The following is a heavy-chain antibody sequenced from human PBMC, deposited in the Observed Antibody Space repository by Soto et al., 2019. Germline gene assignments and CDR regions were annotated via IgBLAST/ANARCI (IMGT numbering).Heavy chain of an antibody. D-gene: IGHD3-10*01. CDR2: INAGNGNT. CDR1: GYTFTSYA. CDR3: ARTDYYYLDY. J-gene: IGHJ4*02. V-gene: IGHV1-3*01. Sequence: QVQLVQSGAEVKKPGASVKVSCKASGYTFTSYAMHWVRQAPGQRLEWMGWINAGNGNTKYSQKFQGRVTITRDTSASTADMELSSLRSEDTALYYCARTDYYYLDYCGQGTPVTVSS.